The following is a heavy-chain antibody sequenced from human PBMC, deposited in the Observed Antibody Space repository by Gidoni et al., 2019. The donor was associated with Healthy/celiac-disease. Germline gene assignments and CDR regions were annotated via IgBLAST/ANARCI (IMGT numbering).Heavy chain of an antibody. CDR3: ARVGDCSSTSCYLFGYYYYGMDV. CDR1: GFTFDDYG. CDR2: INWNGGST. J-gene: IGHJ6*02. D-gene: IGHD2-2*01. Sequence: EVQLVESGGGVVRPGGSLRLSCAASGFTFDDYGMSWVRQAPGKGLEWVSGINWNGGSTGYADSVKGRFTISRDNAKNSLYLQMNSLRAEDTALYYCARVGDCSSTSCYLFGYYYYGMDVWGQGTTVTVSS. V-gene: IGHV3-20*04.